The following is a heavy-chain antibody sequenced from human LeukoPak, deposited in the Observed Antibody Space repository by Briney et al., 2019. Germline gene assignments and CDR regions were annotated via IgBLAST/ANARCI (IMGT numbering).Heavy chain of an antibody. Sequence: SLRLSCAASGFTFSSYGMHWVRQAPGKGLEWVAVIWYDGSNKYYADSVKGRFTISRDNSKNTLYLQMNSLRAEDTAMYYCARDDASTARASGMDVWGRGTTVTVSS. CDR2: IWYDGSNK. D-gene: IGHD6-6*01. J-gene: IGHJ6*04. V-gene: IGHV3-33*01. CDR1: GFTFSSYG. CDR3: ARDDASTARASGMDV.